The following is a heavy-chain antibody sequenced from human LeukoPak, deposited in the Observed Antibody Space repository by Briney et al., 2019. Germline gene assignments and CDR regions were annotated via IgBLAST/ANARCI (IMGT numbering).Heavy chain of an antibody. D-gene: IGHD6-13*01. CDR3: ARPQLGMGYSYYMDV. CDR1: GFTFSDYY. V-gene: IGHV3-11*04. J-gene: IGHJ6*03. CDR2: ISSSGSTI. Sequence: GGSLRLSCAASGFTFSDYYMSWIRQAPGKGLEWVSYISSSGSTIYYADSVKGRFTISRDNAKNSLYLQINSLRAEDTAVYYCARPQLGMGYSYYMDVWGKGTTVTVSS.